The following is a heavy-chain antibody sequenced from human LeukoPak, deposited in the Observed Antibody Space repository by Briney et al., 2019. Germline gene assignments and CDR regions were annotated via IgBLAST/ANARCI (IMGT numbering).Heavy chain of an antibody. CDR1: GGSISSYY. D-gene: IGHD2-15*01. V-gene: IGHV4-59*01. Sequence: SETLSLTCTVSGGSISSYYWSWIRQPPGKGLEWIGYIYYSGSTNYNPSLKSRVTISVDTSKNQFSLKLSSVTAADTAVYYCARGEVVAATFYYYYMDVWGKGTTVTISS. J-gene: IGHJ6*03. CDR2: IYYSGST. CDR3: ARGEVVAATFYYYYMDV.